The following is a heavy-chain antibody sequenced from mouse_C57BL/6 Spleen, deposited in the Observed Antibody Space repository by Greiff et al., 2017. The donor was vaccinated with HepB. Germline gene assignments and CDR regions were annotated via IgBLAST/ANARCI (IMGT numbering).Heavy chain of an antibody. J-gene: IGHJ4*01. CDR2: INPNNGGT. V-gene: IGHV1-18*01. CDR3: AREIYDYDGAMDY. CDR1: GYTFTDYN. D-gene: IGHD2-4*01. Sequence: EVQLQQSGPELVKPGASVKIPCKASGYTFTDYNMDWVKQSHGKSLEWIGDINPNNGGTIYNQKFKGKATLTVDKSSSTAYMELRSLTSEDTAVYCCAREIYDYDGAMDYWGEGTSVTVSS.